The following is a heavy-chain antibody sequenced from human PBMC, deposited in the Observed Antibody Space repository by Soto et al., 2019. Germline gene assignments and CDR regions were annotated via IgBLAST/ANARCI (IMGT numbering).Heavy chain of an antibody. Sequence: QVQLVQSGAEVKKPGSSVKVSCKASGGTFSSYAISWVRQAPGQGLEWMGGIIPIFGTANYAQKFQGRVTITADESTSTAYMELSSLRSEDTAVYCCARDLGYHHTFRYGMDVWGQGTTVTVSS. CDR1: GGTFSSYA. D-gene: IGHD6-25*01. CDR3: ARDLGYHHTFRYGMDV. J-gene: IGHJ6*02. V-gene: IGHV1-69*01. CDR2: IIPIFGTA.